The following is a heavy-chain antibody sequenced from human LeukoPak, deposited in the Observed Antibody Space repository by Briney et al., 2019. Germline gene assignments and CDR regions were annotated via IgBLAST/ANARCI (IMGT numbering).Heavy chain of an antibody. CDR1: GGTFSSYA. CDR2: IIPIFGTA. J-gene: IGHJ6*02. CDR3: ARARSPNYDFWSGYHYYYGMDA. D-gene: IGHD3-3*01. Sequence: ASVKVSCKASGGTFSSYAISWVRQAPGQGLEWMGGIIPIFGTANYAQKFQGRVTITADESTSTAYMELSSLRSEDTAVYYCARARSPNYDFWSGYHYYYGMDAWGQGTTVTVSS. V-gene: IGHV1-69*13.